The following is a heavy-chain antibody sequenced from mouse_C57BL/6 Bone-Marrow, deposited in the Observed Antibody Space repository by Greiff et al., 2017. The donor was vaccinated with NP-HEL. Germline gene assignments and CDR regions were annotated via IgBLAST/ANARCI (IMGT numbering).Heavy chain of an antibody. J-gene: IGHJ2*01. CDR2: IDPENGGT. D-gene: IGHD1-1*01. Sequence: EVKLLESGAELVRPGASVKLSCTASGFNFTDDYMHWVKQRPEQGLEWIGWIDPENGGTEYASKFQGKATLTADTSSNTAYLQLSSLTSEDTAVYYCTTGPHCYGSDYWGQGTTLTVSS. CDR1: GFNFTDDY. V-gene: IGHV14-4*01. CDR3: TTGPHCYGSDY.